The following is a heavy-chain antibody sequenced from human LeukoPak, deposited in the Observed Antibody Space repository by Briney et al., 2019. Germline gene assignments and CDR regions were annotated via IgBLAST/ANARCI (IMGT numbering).Heavy chain of an antibody. CDR3: ARGGNNLYYYDASNWFDP. D-gene: IGHD3-22*01. J-gene: IGHJ5*02. V-gene: IGHV1-69*13. Sequence: SVKVSCKASGGTFSSYAISWVRQAPGQGLEWMGGIISIFGTANYAQKFQGRVTITADESTSTAYMELSSLRSEDTAVYYCARGGNNLYYYDASNWFDPWGQGTLVTVSS. CDR1: GGTFSSYA. CDR2: IISIFGTA.